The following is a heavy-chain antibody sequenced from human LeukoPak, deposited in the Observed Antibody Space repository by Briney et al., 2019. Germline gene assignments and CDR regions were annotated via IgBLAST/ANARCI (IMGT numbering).Heavy chain of an antibody. V-gene: IGHV4-34*01. CDR1: GGSFSGYY. CDR3: ARGEEGWIQLWPRNFDY. Sequence: SETLSLTCAVYGGSFSGYYWSWIRQPPGKGLEWIGEINHSGSTNYNPSLKSRVTISVDTSKNQFSLKLSSVTAADTAVYYCARGEEGWIQLWPRNFDYWGQGTLVTVSS. J-gene: IGHJ4*02. CDR2: INHSGST. D-gene: IGHD5-18*01.